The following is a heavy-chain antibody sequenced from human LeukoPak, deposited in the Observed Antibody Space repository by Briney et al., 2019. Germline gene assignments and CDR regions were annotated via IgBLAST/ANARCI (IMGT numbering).Heavy chain of an antibody. Sequence: SETLSLTCTVSGGSINNYYWSWIRQPPGKGLEWIGYIYYSGNTNHNPSLKSRVTISIDTSKNQFSLKLSSVTAADTAVYYCAREWLATDAFDIWGQGTMVTVSS. J-gene: IGHJ3*02. D-gene: IGHD6-19*01. CDR3: AREWLATDAFDI. CDR1: GGSINNYY. V-gene: IGHV4-59*01. CDR2: IYYSGNT.